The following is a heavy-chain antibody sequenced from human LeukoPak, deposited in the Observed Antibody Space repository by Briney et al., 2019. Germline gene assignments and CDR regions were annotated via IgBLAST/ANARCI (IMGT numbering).Heavy chain of an antibody. J-gene: IGHJ4*02. Sequence: SETLSLTXTVSGGSISPYYWSWIRQPPGKGLEWLGYIYYSGNTDYNPSLKSRVTISVDTSKNQFSLKLSSVTAADTAVYYCARVRWLQRSQPKWGSGDYWGQGTLVTVSS. CDR1: GGSISPYY. CDR3: ARVRWLQRSQPKWGSGDY. V-gene: IGHV4-59*12. D-gene: IGHD5-24*01. CDR2: IYYSGNT.